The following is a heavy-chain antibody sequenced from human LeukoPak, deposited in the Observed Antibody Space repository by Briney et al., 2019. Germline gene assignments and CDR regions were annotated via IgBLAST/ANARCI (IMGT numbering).Heavy chain of an antibody. J-gene: IGHJ4*02. Sequence: SETLSLTCGVYGGSFSGYYWSWIRQPPGKGLEWIGEINHSGSTNYNPSLKSRVTISVDTSKNQFSLKLSSVTAADTAVYYCARILRGYSTGRDYWGQGTLVTVSS. V-gene: IGHV4-34*01. CDR3: ARILRGYSTGRDY. D-gene: IGHD5-18*01. CDR1: GGSFSGYY. CDR2: INHSGST.